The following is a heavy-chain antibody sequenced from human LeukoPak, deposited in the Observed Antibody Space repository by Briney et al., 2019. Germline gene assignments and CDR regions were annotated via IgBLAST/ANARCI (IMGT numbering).Heavy chain of an antibody. Sequence: PSETLSLTCAVYGGSFNGYYWSWIRQPPGKGLEWIGEVNHSGRANCNPSLKSRATITADTSENQFSLKVTSVTAADTATYYCARHLTGERAFDIWGQGTLVTVSS. J-gene: IGHJ3*02. V-gene: IGHV4-34*01. CDR1: GGSFNGYY. D-gene: IGHD7-27*01. CDR2: VNHSGRA. CDR3: ARHLTGERAFDI.